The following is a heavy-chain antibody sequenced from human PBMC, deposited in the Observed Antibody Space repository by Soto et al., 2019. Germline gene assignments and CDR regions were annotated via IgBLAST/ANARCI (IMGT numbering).Heavy chain of an antibody. Sequence: SVKVSCKTSGYTFSSNGISWVRQAPGQGLEWMGWISTFNGNAHYSQKFQDRVTMTTDTSTNTVYMEVTSLRSDDTAMYYCVRQSGYSSGWSDHWGQGTLVTVSS. CDR3: VRQSGYSSGWSDH. J-gene: IGHJ5*02. CDR1: GYTFSSNG. D-gene: IGHD3-22*01. CDR2: ISTFNGNA. V-gene: IGHV1-18*04.